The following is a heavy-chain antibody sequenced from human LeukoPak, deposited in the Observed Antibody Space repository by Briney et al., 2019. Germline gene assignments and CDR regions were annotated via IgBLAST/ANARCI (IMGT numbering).Heavy chain of an antibody. CDR3: ARSKGVRGYSYGYAY. D-gene: IGHD5-18*01. CDR2: MNPNSGNT. J-gene: IGHJ4*02. CDR1: GGTFSTYA. V-gene: IGHV1-8*02. Sequence: ASVKVSCKASGGTFSTYAISWVRQATGQGLEWMGWMNPNSGNTGYAQKFQGRVTMTRNTSISTAYMELSSLRSEDTAAYYCARSKGVRGYSYGYAYWGQGTLVTVSS.